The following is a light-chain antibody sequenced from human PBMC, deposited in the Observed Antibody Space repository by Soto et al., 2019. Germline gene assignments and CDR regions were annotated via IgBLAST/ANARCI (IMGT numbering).Light chain of an antibody. V-gene: IGKV3D-15*01. CDR3: QQYNNWPIT. Sequence: ETVMTQSPGTLSVSLGERATLSCRASQSVSSSYLAWYQQKPGQAPRLLIYGASSRATGIPDRFSCSGSGTEFTLTISSLQSEDFTVYYCQQYNNWPITFGQGTRLEIK. CDR2: GAS. CDR1: QSVSSSY. J-gene: IGKJ5*01.